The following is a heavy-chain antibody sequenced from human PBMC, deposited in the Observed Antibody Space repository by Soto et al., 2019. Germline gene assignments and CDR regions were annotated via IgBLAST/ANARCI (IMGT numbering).Heavy chain of an antibody. D-gene: IGHD2-15*01. V-gene: IGHV4-30-4*01. CDR1: GGAIISGDYY. CDR3: ARDGGVVVVAGNPYYGMDV. CDR2: IYYSGST. J-gene: IGHJ6*02. Sequence: SETLSLTCTVSGGAIISGDYYFICIRQPPWKGLELIGYIYYSGSTYYNPSLKSRVTISVDTSKNQFSLKLSSVTAADTAVYYCARDGGVVVVAGNPYYGMDVWGQGTTVTVSS.